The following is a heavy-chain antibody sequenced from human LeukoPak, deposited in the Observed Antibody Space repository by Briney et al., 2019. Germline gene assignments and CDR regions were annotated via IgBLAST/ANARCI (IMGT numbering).Heavy chain of an antibody. J-gene: IGHJ4*02. D-gene: IGHD2-2*01. Sequence: ASVNVSCKASGYTFTSYGISWVRQAPGQGREWMGGISAYNGNTNYAQKLQGRVTMTTDTSTSTPYMELRSLRSDDTAVYYRATDRRNVVLPAVAFDYWGQGTLVTVSS. CDR2: ISAYNGNT. CDR3: ATDRRNVVLPAVAFDY. CDR1: GYTFTSYG. V-gene: IGHV1-18*04.